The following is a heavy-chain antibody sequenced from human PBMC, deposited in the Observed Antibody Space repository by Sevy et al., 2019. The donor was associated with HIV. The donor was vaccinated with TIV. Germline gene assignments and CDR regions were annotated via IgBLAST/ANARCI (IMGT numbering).Heavy chain of an antibody. J-gene: IGHJ3*02. CDR1: GFTFSSYA. D-gene: IGHD3-22*01. Sequence: GGSLRLSCAASGFTFSSYAMNWVRQAPGKGLEWVSTISGSGGSTYYGDSVKGRFTISRDNSKNTVCLQMSSLRAEDTALYYCAKDRYDGSGYYPEGAFDIWGQGTKVTVSS. CDR3: AKDRYDGSGYYPEGAFDI. V-gene: IGHV3-23*01. CDR2: ISGSGGST.